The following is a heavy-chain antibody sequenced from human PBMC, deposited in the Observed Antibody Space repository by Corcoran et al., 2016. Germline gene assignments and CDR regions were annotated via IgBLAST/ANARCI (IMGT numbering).Heavy chain of an antibody. Sequence: QVQLQESGPGLVKPSQTLSLTCTVSGGSISSGGYYWSWIRQHPGKGLEWIGYIYYSGSTYYNPSLKSRVTISVATSKNQFSLKLSSVTAADTAGYYCARTRYYYDSSGVGSYYFDYWGQGTLVTVSS. D-gene: IGHD3-22*01. CDR1: GGSISSGGYY. J-gene: IGHJ4*02. CDR2: IYYSGST. V-gene: IGHV4-31*03. CDR3: ARTRYYYDSSGVGSYYFDY.